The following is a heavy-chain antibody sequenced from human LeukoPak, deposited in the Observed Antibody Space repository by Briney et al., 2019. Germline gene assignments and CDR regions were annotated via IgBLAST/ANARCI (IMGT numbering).Heavy chain of an antibody. J-gene: IGHJ5*02. D-gene: IGHD1-1*01. V-gene: IGHV1-46*02. CDR2: ISPSGRST. Sequence: ASVKVSCKASPYTFNKYYIHWVRQAPGQGPEWMGVISPSGRSTSYAQQFRGRVTMTRDTSTSTVYMDLSGLRSEDTAVYYCARDSVELERRNWFDPWGQGTLVTVSS. CDR1: PYTFNKYY. CDR3: ARDSVELERRNWFDP.